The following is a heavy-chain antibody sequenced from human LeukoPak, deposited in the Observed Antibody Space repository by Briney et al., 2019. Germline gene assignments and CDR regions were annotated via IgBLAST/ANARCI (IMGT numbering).Heavy chain of an antibody. V-gene: IGHV1-2*02. CDR2: INPNSGGT. J-gene: IGHJ4*02. CDR1: GYTFTGYY. D-gene: IGHD3-16*02. Sequence: ASVKVSCKASGYTFTGYYMHWVRQAPGQGLEWMGWINPNSGGTNYAQKLQGRVTMTRDTSISTAYMELSRLRSDDTAVYYCARGRSNHYFDYWGQGTLVTVSS. CDR3: ARGRSNHYFDY.